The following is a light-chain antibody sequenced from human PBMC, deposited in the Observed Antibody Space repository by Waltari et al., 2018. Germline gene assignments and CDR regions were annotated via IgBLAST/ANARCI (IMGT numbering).Light chain of an antibody. V-gene: IGLV1-47*01. J-gene: IGLJ2*01. CDR3: AAWDDSLSAHVV. CDR1: SPNIGRNY. Sequence: QSVLTQPPSASGTPGQRVPISCSGSSPNIGRNYVTWYQQLPGTAPKLLIYRNNQRPSGVPDRFSGSKSGTSASLAISGLRSEDEADYYCAAWDDSLSAHVVFGGGTKLTVL. CDR2: RNN.